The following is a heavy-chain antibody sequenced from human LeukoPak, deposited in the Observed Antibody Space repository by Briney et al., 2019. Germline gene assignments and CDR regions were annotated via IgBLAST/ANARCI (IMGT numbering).Heavy chain of an antibody. D-gene: IGHD3-3*01. CDR3: ARQERYDFWSGFPYYMDV. Sequence: SETLSLTCTVSGGSISSYYWSWVRQPPGKGLEWIGYIYTSGSTNYNPSLKSRVTISVDTSKNQFSLKLSSVTAADTAVYYCARQERYDFWSGFPYYMDVWGKGTTVTVSS. J-gene: IGHJ6*03. V-gene: IGHV4-4*09. CDR2: IYTSGST. CDR1: GGSISSYY.